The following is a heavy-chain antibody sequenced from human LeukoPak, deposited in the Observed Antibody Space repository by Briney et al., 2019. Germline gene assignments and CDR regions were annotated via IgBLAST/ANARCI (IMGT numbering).Heavy chain of an antibody. V-gene: IGHV3-23*01. CDR3: AKGSSASYSHFDY. CDR2: ISISGGTT. Sequence: GGSLRLSCAASGFTFNIYSMNWVRQAPGKGLEWVSTISISGGTTYYADSVKGRFTISRDNSKNTLFLQMNSLRAEDTAVYYCAKGSSASYSHFDYWGQGTLVTVSS. CDR1: GFTFNIYS. J-gene: IGHJ4*02. D-gene: IGHD6-19*01.